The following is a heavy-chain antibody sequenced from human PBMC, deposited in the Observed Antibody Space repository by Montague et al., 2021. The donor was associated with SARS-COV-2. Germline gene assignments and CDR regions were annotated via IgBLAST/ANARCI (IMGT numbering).Heavy chain of an antibody. D-gene: IGHD2/OR15-2a*01. Sequence: SETLSLTCGVIGASLKDHYWSWIRQSPAKGLEWIGEIDGSGTTSXXPSLENRVVISMDKSIFQFSLDLKSVTAADAAVYYCARDTSGHYFRYYGLDVWGPGTTVTVSS. V-gene: IGHV4-34*01. CDR2: IDGSGTT. CDR3: ARDTSGHYFRYYGLDV. J-gene: IGHJ6*02. CDR1: GASLKDHY.